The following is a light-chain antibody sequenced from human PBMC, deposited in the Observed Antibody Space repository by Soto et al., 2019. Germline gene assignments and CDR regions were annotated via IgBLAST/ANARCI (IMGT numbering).Light chain of an antibody. J-gene: IGKJ4*01. V-gene: IGKV3-11*01. CDR2: DAS. CDR3: QQYDSYPLT. CDR1: QSVSDY. Sequence: EIVLTQSPATLSLSPGQRATLSCRASQSVSDYLAWFQQKPGQAPRLLIYDASNRATGIPARFSGSGSGTDFTLTISSLEPDDFATYYCQQYDSYPLTSGGGTKVEIK.